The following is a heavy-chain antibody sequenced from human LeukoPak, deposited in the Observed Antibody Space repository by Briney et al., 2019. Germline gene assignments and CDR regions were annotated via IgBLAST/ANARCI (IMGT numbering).Heavy chain of an antibody. CDR1: GFTFSDYN. CDR3: ARSAYAGALNY. CDR2: ISSTSSTM. J-gene: IGHJ4*02. D-gene: IGHD5-12*01. Sequence: GGSLSLSCEPSGFTFSDYNMDWVRQPPGKGLEWVSYISSTSSTMYYADSVKGRFTISRDNAKNSLYLQMNSLRAEDTAVYYCARSAYAGALNYWGQGTPVTVSS. V-gene: IGHV3-48*04.